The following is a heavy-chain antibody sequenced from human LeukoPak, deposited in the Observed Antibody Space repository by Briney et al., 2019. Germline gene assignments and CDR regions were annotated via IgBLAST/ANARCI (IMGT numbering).Heavy chain of an antibody. CDR2: ISWNSGSI. J-gene: IGHJ3*02. CDR1: GFTFDDYA. D-gene: IGHD6-13*01. V-gene: IGHV3-9*03. CDR3: AKMAAAGKGDAFDI. Sequence: GGSLRLSCAASGFTFDDYAMHWVRQAPGKGLEWVSGISWNSGSIGYADSVKGRFTISRDNAKNSLYLQMNSLRAEDMALYYCAKMAAAGKGDAFDIWGQGTMVTVSS.